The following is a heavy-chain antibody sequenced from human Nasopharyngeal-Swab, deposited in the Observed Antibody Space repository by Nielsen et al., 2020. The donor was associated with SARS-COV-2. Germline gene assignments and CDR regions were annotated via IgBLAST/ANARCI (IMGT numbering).Heavy chain of an antibody. J-gene: IGHJ4*02. Sequence: ASVKVSCKASGYTFTTYAMHWVRQAPGQRLEWMGWIHAGNGNTEYSQKFQGRVTITADESTSTAYMELSSLRSEDTAVYYCARDGTFQPLDYWGQGTLVTVSS. V-gene: IGHV1-3*01. CDR3: ARDGTFQPLDY. D-gene: IGHD1-7*01. CDR2: IHAGNGNT. CDR1: GYTFTTYA.